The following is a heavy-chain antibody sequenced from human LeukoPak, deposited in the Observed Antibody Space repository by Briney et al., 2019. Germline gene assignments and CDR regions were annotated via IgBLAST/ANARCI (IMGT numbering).Heavy chain of an antibody. CDR2: ISDSGET. J-gene: IGHJ5*02. Sequence: GGSLRLSCAGSGFSVSNYYMSWVRQAPGKGLEWVSLISDSGETFYADSVKGRFTISRDNSKNTMYLQMNRLRVEDTAVYLCARDRAVTQDWVEFDPWGQGTLVTVSS. D-gene: IGHD4-17*01. V-gene: IGHV3-66*01. CDR3: ARDRAVTQDWVEFDP. CDR1: GFSVSNYY.